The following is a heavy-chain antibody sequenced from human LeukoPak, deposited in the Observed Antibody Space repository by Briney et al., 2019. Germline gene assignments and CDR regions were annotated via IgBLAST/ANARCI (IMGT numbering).Heavy chain of an antibody. CDR3: ARDSRYYYDNNYYFDY. D-gene: IGHD3-22*01. CDR2: INAGNGNT. V-gene: IGHV1-3*01. CDR1: GYTFTSYA. Sequence: ASVKVSCKASGYTFTSYAMHWVRQAPGQRLEWMGWINAGNGNTKYSQKFQGRVTITRDTSASTAYMELSSLGSEDTAVYYCARDSRYYYDNNYYFDYWGQGTLVTVSS. J-gene: IGHJ4*02.